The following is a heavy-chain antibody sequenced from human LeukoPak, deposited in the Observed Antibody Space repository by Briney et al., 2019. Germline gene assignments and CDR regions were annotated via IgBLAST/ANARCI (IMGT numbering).Heavy chain of an antibody. Sequence: GGSLRLSCAASGFIFSSYSMNWVRQAPGKGLEWVSSISSSSDYIYYADSVKGRFTISRDNSKNTLYLQMNSLRAGDTALYYCAKALAGCGGDCYSTVPHFDYWGQGTLVTVSS. J-gene: IGHJ4*02. CDR1: GFIFSSYS. V-gene: IGHV3-21*04. CDR2: ISSSSDYI. D-gene: IGHD2-21*02. CDR3: AKALAGCGGDCYSTVPHFDY.